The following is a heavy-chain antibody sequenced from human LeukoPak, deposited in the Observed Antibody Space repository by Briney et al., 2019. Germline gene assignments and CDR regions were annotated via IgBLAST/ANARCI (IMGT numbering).Heavy chain of an antibody. CDR1: GFTFSSYS. J-gene: IGHJ4*02. CDR3: ASSLVGVISPFDY. V-gene: IGHV3-21*01. D-gene: IGHD3-10*01. Sequence: GGSLRLSCAASGFTFSSYSMNWVRQAPGKGLEWVSSISISSSYIYYADSVKGRFTISRDNAKNSLYLQMNSLRAEGTAVYYCASSLVGVISPFDYWGQGTLVTVSS. CDR2: ISISSSYI.